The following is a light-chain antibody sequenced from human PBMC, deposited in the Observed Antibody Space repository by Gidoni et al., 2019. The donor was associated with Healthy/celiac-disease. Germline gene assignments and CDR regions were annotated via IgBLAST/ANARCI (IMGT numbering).Light chain of an antibody. CDR1: QGISSW. CDR2: AAT. J-gene: IGKJ4*02. Sequence: DIQMTQSPSSVSASVGDRVTITCRASQGISSWLAWYQQKTGEAPKLLIYAATSLQSGVPSRFRGSGSGTDFTLTISSLQPEGFATCYWGQANSFPRTFGGGTKVEIK. CDR3: GQANSFPRT. V-gene: IGKV1-12*01.